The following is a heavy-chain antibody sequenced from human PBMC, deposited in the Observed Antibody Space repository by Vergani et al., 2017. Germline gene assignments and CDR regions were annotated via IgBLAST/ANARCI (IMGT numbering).Heavy chain of an antibody. J-gene: IGHJ4*02. Sequence: QVQLQESGPGLVKASQTLSLTCSVSGSSISGTNWWSWVRQSPGKGLEWIGEIYHSGSTNYNPSLKSRVTISVDKSKNQFSLKLSSVTAADTAVYYCASNGYYCLDYWGRGTLVTVSS. CDR1: GSSISGTNW. CDR3: ASNGYYCLDY. D-gene: IGHD3-22*01. CDR2: IYHSGST. V-gene: IGHV4-4*02.